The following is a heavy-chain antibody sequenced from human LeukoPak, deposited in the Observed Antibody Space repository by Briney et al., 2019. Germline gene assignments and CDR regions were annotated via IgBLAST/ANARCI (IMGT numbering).Heavy chain of an antibody. D-gene: IGHD6-6*01. CDR1: GFTFRSYG. Sequence: GGSLRLSCAASGFTFRSYGMHWVRQAPGKGLEWVAVIWYDGSNKYYTDSVKGRFTISRDNSKNTLYLQMNSLRAEDTAVYYCANRKYSSSIFDYWGQGTLVTVSS. CDR2: IWYDGSNK. J-gene: IGHJ4*02. V-gene: IGHV3-30*02. CDR3: ANRKYSSSIFDY.